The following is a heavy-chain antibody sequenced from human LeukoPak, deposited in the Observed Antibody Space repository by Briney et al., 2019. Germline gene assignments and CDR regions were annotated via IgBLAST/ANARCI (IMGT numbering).Heavy chain of an antibody. CDR3: ARDIGYYYDSSGYHGYHY. J-gene: IGHJ4*02. CDR1: GFTVSSNY. V-gene: IGHV3-53*01. Sequence: PGGSLRLSCAASGFTVSSNYMSWVRQAPGKGLEWVSVIYSGGSTYYADSVKGRFTISRDNSKNTLYLQMNSLRAEDTAVYYCARDIGYYYDSSGYHGYHYWGQGTLVTVSS. D-gene: IGHD3-22*01. CDR2: IYSGGST.